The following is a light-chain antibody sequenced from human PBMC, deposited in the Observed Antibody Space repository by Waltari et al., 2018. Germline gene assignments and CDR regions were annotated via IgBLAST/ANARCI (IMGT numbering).Light chain of an antibody. CDR1: QSVRSN. Sequence: EIVMTQSPATLSASPGERATLSCRTSQSVRSNLAWYQQKPGQAPRPLIYGASTRATGIPARFSGSGSGTEFTLTISSLQSEDFAVYYCQQYNNWPRTFGQGTKVEIK. J-gene: IGKJ1*01. CDR2: GAS. V-gene: IGKV3-15*01. CDR3: QQYNNWPRT.